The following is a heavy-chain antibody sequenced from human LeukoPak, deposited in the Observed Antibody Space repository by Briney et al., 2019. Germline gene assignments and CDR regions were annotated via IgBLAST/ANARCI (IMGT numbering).Heavy chain of an antibody. CDR2: MNPNSGNT. Sequence: ASVKVSCKASGYTFTSYDINWVRQATGQGLEWMGWMNPNSGNTGYAQKFQGRVTMTRNTSISTAYMELSSLRAEDTAVYYCAKVGPYTDYGDPYYYYYYMDVWGKGTTVTVSS. V-gene: IGHV1-8*01. D-gene: IGHD4-17*01. CDR1: GYTFTSYD. CDR3: AKVGPYTDYGDPYYYYYYMDV. J-gene: IGHJ6*03.